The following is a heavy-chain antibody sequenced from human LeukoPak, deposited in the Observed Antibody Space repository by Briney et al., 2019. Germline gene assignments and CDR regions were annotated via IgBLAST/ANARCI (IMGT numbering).Heavy chain of an antibody. CDR3: ARGACSSTTCSFDY. Sequence: GGSLRLSCAASGFTFSSYGMHWVRQAPGKGLEWVAVIWYDGSNKYYADSVKGRFTISRDNAKNSLFLQMNSLRAEDTAMYYCARGACSSTTCSFDYWGQGALVTVSS. CDR1: GFTFSSYG. V-gene: IGHV3-33*01. D-gene: IGHD2-2*01. CDR2: IWYDGSNK. J-gene: IGHJ4*02.